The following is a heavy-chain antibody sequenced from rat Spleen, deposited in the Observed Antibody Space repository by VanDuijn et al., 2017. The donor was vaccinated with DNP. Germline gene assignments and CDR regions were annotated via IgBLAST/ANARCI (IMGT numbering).Heavy chain of an antibody. CDR2: ISYDGSST. V-gene: IGHV5-7*01. J-gene: IGHJ2*01. Sequence: EVQLVESGGGLVQPGRSMKLSCAASGFTFSNYDMAWVRQAPKKGLEWVATISYDGSSTYYRDSVKGRFTISIDNAKSTLYLQMDSLRSEDTATYYCTTERLTGYYFDYWGQGVMVTVSS. CDR1: GFTFSNYD. CDR3: TTERLTGYYFDY. D-gene: IGHD5-1*01.